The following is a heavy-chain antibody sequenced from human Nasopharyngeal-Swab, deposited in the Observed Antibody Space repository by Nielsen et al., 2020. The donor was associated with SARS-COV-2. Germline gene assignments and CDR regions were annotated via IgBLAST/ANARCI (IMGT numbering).Heavy chain of an antibody. CDR1: GYSFTSYW. CDR2: IYPGDSDT. CDR3: ARTDGSGSYYISYFDY. V-gene: IGHV5-51*01. J-gene: IGHJ4*02. Sequence: GEPLKISCKGSGYSFTSYWIGWVRQMPGKGLEWMGIIYPGDSDTRYSPSFQGQVTISADKSISTAYLQWSSLKASDTAMYYCARTDGSGSYYISYFDYWGQGTLVTVSS. D-gene: IGHD3-10*01.